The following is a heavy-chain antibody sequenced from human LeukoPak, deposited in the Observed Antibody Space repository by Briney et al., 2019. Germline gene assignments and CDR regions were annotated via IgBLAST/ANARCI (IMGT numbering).Heavy chain of an antibody. CDR2: IYYSGRT. D-gene: IGHD6-6*01. Sequence: SETLSLTCSVSGGSISSYYWSWIRQPPGRGLEWIGYIYYSGRTSYNPSLKSRVTISVDTSKNQFSLKLSSVTAADTAVYYCARASHGWYFDLWGRGTLVTVSS. CDR1: GGSISSYY. J-gene: IGHJ2*01. CDR3: ARASHGWYFDL. V-gene: IGHV4-59*12.